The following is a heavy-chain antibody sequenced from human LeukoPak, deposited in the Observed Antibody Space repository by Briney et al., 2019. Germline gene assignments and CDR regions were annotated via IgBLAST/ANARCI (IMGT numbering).Heavy chain of an antibody. D-gene: IGHD3-10*01. CDR3: ARYGERYGSYFDL. J-gene: IGHJ2*01. CDR2: INPNTGTT. CDR1: GYTFSDYY. V-gene: IGHV1-2*02. Sequence: GASVKVSCKASGYTFSDYYINWVRQAPGQGLEWMGWINPNTGTTNYSHNFQGRVTLTRDTSISTAYMELSRLRSDDTAVYYCARYGERYGSYFDLWGRGTLVTVSS.